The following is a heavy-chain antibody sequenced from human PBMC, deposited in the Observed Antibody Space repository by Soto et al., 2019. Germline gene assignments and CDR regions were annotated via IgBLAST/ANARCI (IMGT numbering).Heavy chain of an antibody. CDR1: GFTFSSYS. V-gene: IGHV3-21*01. CDR3: ARGPAYCGGDCSGGNWFDP. J-gene: IGHJ5*02. Sequence: GGSLRLSCAASGFTFSSYSMNWVRQAPGKGLEWVSSISSSSSYIYYAESVKGRFTISRDNAKNSLYLQMNSLRAEDTAVYYCARGPAYCGGDCSGGNWFDPWGQGTLVTVSS. CDR2: ISSSSSYI. D-gene: IGHD2-21*02.